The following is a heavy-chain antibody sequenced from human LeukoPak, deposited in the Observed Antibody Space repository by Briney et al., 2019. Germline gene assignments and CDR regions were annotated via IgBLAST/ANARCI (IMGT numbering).Heavy chain of an antibody. V-gene: IGHV3-48*04. CDR1: GFTFSSYS. D-gene: IGHD6-19*01. CDR2: ISSSSTTI. CDR3: ARRRMVQWRYYFDY. Sequence: GGSLRLSCAASGFTFSSYSMNWVRQAPGKGLEWVSYISSSSTTIYYAESVKGRFTISRDNAKNSLYLQMNSLRAEDTALYHCARRRMVQWRYYFDYWGQGTLVTVSS. J-gene: IGHJ4*02.